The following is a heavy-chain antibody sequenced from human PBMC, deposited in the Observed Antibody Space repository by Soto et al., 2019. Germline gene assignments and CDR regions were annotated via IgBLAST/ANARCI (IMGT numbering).Heavy chain of an antibody. D-gene: IGHD1-1*01. V-gene: IGHV4-4*07. CDR3: ASQLGL. J-gene: IGHJ4*02. CDR1: CASISTYY. CDR2: IYNSGST. Sequence: KPSETLSLTCTVSCASISTYYWSWIRQPAGKGLEWIGRIYNSGSTTYNPSLKSRVTMSVDTSKNHFSLKLTSVTAADTAVYYCASQLGLWGQGTLVTVSS.